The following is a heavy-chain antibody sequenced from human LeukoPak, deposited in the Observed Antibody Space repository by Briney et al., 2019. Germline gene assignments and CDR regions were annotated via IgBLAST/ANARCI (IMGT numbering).Heavy chain of an antibody. V-gene: IGHV3-21*01. CDR2: ISSSSSYI. CDR1: GFTFSSYS. Sequence: GGSLRLSCAASGFTFSSYSMNWVRQAPGKGLEWVSSISSSSSYIYYADSVKGRFTISRDNAKNSLYLQMNSLRAEDTAVYYCARDMHNREKLGYDYWGQGTLVTVSS. J-gene: IGHJ4*02. D-gene: IGHD7-27*01. CDR3: ARDMHNREKLGYDY.